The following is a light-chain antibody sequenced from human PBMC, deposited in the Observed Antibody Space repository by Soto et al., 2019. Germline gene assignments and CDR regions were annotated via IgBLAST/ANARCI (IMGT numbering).Light chain of an antibody. CDR1: QSVGSSH. Sequence: IVLTQSPGTLSLSPGERATLSCRASQSVGSSHLAWYQQKPGQAPSLLMYGASSRATGIPDRFSGSGSGTDFTLTISRLEPEDFAVYYCQQYGSATWPFGQGTKVDIX. CDR2: GAS. V-gene: IGKV3-20*01. J-gene: IGKJ1*01. CDR3: QQYGSATWP.